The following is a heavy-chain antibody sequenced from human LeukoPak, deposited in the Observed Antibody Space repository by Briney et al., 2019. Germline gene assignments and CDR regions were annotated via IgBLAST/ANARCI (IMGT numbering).Heavy chain of an antibody. CDR3: ARGLVRGVIPAYYYYYMDV. J-gene: IGHJ6*03. D-gene: IGHD3-10*01. CDR1: GFSFTRYC. CDR2: IKEDGSEK. V-gene: IGHV3-7*01. Sequence: PGGSLRLSCAASGFSFTRYCMTWVRQAPGTGLELVANIKEDGSEKYYVDSVKGRFTISRDNAKNALYLQMNSLRAEDTAVYYCARGLVRGVIPAYYYYYMDVWGKGATVTVSS.